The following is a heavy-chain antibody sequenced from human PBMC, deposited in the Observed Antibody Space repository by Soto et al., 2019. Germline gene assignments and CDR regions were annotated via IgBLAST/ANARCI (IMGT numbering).Heavy chain of an antibody. Sequence: GASVKVSCKASGGTFSSYAISWVRQAPGQGLEWMGGIIPIFGTANYAQKFQGRVTITADESTSTAYMELSSLRSEDTAVYYCAAPTIAVAGTGNYYYYYGMDVWGQGTTVTVSS. CDR1: GGTFSSYA. CDR3: AAPTIAVAGTGNYYYYYGMDV. D-gene: IGHD6-19*01. J-gene: IGHJ6*02. CDR2: IIPIFGTA. V-gene: IGHV1-69*13.